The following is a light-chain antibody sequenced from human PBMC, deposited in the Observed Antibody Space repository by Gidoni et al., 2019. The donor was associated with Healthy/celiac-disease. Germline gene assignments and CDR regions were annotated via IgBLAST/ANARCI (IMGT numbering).Light chain of an antibody. Sequence: EIIFTQSPGTLSFSHGERATLSCRASQSVRSSYLAWYQQKPGQAPRLLIYGASSRATGIPDRFSGSGSGTDFTITISRLEPEDFAVYYCQQYGSSPLTFGGGTKVEIK. CDR1: QSVRSSY. V-gene: IGKV3-20*01. CDR2: GAS. J-gene: IGKJ4*01. CDR3: QQYGSSPLT.